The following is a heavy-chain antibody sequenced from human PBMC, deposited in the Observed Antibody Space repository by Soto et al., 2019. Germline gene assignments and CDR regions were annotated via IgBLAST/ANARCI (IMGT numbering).Heavy chain of an antibody. V-gene: IGHV3-23*01. CDR2: ITNSGGDT. Sequence: GGSLRLSCAASGFSSYRYTMTWLRQAPGEGLEWPPVITNSGGDTLHADSLKGRFTIFRDNSKNTLYLQMNSLRAEDTAIYYCAKASGESYPGSRVFDFWGQGTRVTVSS. CDR1: GFSSYRYT. CDR3: AKASGESYPGSRVFDF. D-gene: IGHD3-10*01. J-gene: IGHJ4*02.